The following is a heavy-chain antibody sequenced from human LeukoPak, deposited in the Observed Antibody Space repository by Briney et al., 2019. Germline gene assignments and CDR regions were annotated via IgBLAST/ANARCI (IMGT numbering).Heavy chain of an antibody. CDR3: ARDPSLAARGISKWFDP. Sequence: ASVKVSCKASGYTFTSYAIHWVRQAPGQGLEWMGWISAYNGNTNYAQNLQGRVTMTTNTSTSTAYMELRSLRSDDTAVYYCARDPSLAARGISKWFDPWGQGTLVTVSS. V-gene: IGHV1-18*04. CDR1: GYTFTSYA. CDR2: ISAYNGNT. D-gene: IGHD6-6*01. J-gene: IGHJ5*02.